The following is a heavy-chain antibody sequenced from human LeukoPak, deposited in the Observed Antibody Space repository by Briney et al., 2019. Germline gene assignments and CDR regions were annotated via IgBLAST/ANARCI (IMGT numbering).Heavy chain of an antibody. J-gene: IGHJ6*03. CDR3: ARRNHYFYYMDV. V-gene: IGHV4-4*09. CDR1: GGSINSYY. Sequence: PSETLSLTCTVSGGSINSYYSSWLRQSPVKGLEWIGYIFPSGSAFYNPSLESRVTISLDTSENQFSLTLSSVTAADTAVYYCARRNHYFYYMDVWGKGTTVTVSS. CDR2: IFPSGSA.